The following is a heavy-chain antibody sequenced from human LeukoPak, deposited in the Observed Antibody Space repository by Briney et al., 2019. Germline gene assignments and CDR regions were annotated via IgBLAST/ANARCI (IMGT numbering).Heavy chain of an antibody. CDR1: GYSFTSYW. CDR2: INAGNGNT. Sequence: GESLKISCKGSGYSFTSYWIGWVRQAPGQRLEWMGWINAGNGNTKYSQKFQGRVTITRDTSASTAYMELSSLRSEDTAVYYCARERRIAVAAYKNRNWFDPWGQGTLVTVSS. D-gene: IGHD6-19*01. CDR3: ARERRIAVAAYKNRNWFDP. J-gene: IGHJ5*02. V-gene: IGHV1-3*01.